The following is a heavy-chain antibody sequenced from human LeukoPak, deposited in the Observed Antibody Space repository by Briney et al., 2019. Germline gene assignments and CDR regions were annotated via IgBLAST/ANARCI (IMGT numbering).Heavy chain of an antibody. Sequence: HPGGSLRLSCAASGFTFSDYYMSWIRQAPGKGLEWVAVISYDGTHKVYADSVKGRFTISRDNSKNTLYLQFTTLRVEDTAVYYCARGIESCFSRSCADYFDLWGQGTPVIVSS. CDR1: GFTFSDYY. CDR3: ARGIESCFSRSCADYFDL. V-gene: IGHV3-30-3*01. D-gene: IGHD5-24*01. CDR2: ISYDGTHK. J-gene: IGHJ4*02.